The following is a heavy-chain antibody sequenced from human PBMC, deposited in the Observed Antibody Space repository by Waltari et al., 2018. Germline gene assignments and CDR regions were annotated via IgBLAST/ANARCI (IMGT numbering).Heavy chain of an antibody. J-gene: IGHJ3*01. CDR2: IKKACSDR. CDR3: VRDGVSSGVVCSFDF. D-gene: IGHD3-22*01. CDR1: GFTFSMYR. V-gene: IGHV3-7*01. Sequence: VQLVESGGGLVQPGGSLRLACAASGFTFSMYRMLWLREAPGKGLGWVYNIKKACSDRKYVDAVTGRVTVSSARDQSKIYLQMRSISVEATDTSVYVRDGVSSGVVCSFDFWGRGTMVTVSS.